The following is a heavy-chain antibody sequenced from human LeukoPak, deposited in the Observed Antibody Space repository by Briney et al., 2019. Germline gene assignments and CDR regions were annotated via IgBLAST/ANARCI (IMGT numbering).Heavy chain of an antibody. Sequence: GGSLRLSCAASGITFSTSAMNWGRQVPGKGLEWGSSIDYDSSHIYYAASVRGRFTISRDNARDSVYLQMDSLRVEDTAVYYCTREPLRYLRVGHYDYWGQGTLVAVSS. V-gene: IGHV3-21*01. D-gene: IGHD3-9*01. CDR2: IDYDSSHI. CDR1: GITFSTSA. J-gene: IGHJ4*02. CDR3: TREPLRYLRVGHYDY.